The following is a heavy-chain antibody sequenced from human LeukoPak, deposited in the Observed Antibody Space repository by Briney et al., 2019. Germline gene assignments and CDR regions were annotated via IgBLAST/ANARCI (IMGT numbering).Heavy chain of an antibody. V-gene: IGHV3-21*01. CDR1: GFTFSSYS. CDR2: ISTSSSYI. J-gene: IGHJ4*02. D-gene: IGHD3-3*01. CDR3: ARDTATYYDFWSGYYIFDY. Sequence: PGGSLRLSCEASGFTFSSYSMNWVRQAPGKGLEWVSSISTSSSYIYYADSVKGRFTISRDNAKNSLYLQMNSLRAEDTAVYYCARDTATYYDFWSGYYIFDYWGQGTLVTVSS.